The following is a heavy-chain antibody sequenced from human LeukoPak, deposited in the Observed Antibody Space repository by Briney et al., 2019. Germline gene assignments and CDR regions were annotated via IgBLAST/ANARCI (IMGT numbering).Heavy chain of an antibody. CDR2: IYIGGTI. Sequence: GGSLRLSCAASGFTVGSNYMSWVRQAPGKGLEWVSIIYIGGTIYYADSVKGRFTISRDNSKNSLYLQMNSLRDEDTAVYYCARERAHHYYDSSGYYLESYYFDYWGQGTLVTVSS. CDR1: GFTVGSNY. CDR3: ARERAHHYYDSSGYYLESYYFDY. V-gene: IGHV3-66*01. J-gene: IGHJ4*02. D-gene: IGHD3-22*01.